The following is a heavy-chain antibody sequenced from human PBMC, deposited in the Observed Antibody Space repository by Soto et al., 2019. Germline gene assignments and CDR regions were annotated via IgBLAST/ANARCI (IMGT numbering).Heavy chain of an antibody. J-gene: IGHJ6*02. CDR1: GGTFTSYA. Sequence: ASLKVSCKASGGTFTSYAISWVRPAPGQGLEWMGGIIPIFGTANYAQKFQGRVTITADESTSTAYMELRSLRSEDTAVYYCASRITIFGVVIPSYYYYGMDVWGQGTTVTLSS. CDR3: ASRITIFGVVIPSYYYYGMDV. D-gene: IGHD3-3*01. CDR2: IIPIFGTA. V-gene: IGHV1-69*13.